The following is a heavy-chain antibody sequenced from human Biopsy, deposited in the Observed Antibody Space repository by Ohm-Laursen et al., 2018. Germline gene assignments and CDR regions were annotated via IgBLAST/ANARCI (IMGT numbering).Heavy chain of an antibody. Sequence: ASVKVSCNASAYFFGDHRIHWVRQAPGQGLEWMGWIDPKSGGTNYAQKFQGRVTMTRDTSISTTYMELRRLTSDDTAVYYCARERDPWGQGTLVTVSS. J-gene: IGHJ5*02. CDR2: IDPKSGGT. CDR1: AYFFGDHR. V-gene: IGHV1-2*02. CDR3: ARERDP.